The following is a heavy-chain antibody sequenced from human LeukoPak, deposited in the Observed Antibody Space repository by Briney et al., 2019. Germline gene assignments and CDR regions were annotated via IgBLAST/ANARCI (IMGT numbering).Heavy chain of an antibody. J-gene: IGHJ4*02. CDR2: INWNGGST. CDR1: GFTFDDYG. Sequence: GSLRLSCAASGFTFDDYGMSWVRQAPGKGLEWVSGINWNGGSTGYADSVKGRFTISRDKSKNTLYLQMNSLRAKDTAVYYCAKETGGSLDYWGQGTLVTVSS. D-gene: IGHD1-14*01. V-gene: IGHV3-20*04. CDR3: AKETGGSLDY.